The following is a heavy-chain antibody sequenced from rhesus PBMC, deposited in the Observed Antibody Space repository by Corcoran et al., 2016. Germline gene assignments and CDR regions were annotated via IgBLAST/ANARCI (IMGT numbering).Heavy chain of an antibody. CDR3: ARGGTNRLN. V-gene: IGHV4-73*01. Sequence: QVKLQPWGEGLVKPSETLSLTCAVYGGSISGYYWSWLRQPPGKGREWIGNIDGNSASTNYNPSLKNRVTISKDTSKNQFSLKLTAVTAADTAMYYCARGGTNRLNWGQGVLVTVSS. D-gene: IGHD6-25*01. J-gene: IGHJ4*01. CDR1: GGSISGYY. CDR2: IDGNSAST.